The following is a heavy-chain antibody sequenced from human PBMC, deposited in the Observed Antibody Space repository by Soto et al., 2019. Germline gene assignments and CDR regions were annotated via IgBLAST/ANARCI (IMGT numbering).Heavy chain of an antibody. CDR3: AKESRIVVVSLFDY. V-gene: IGHV3-23*01. CDR2: ISGSGGST. J-gene: IGHJ4*02. Sequence: PGESLTLSCPASGFTLTSYAMCWVRQPQGRGLEWVSAISGSGGSTYYADSVKGRFTISRDNSKNSLYLQRNSLRAENTVVYYGAKESRIVVVSLFDYWGQGTLVTVSS. CDR1: GFTLTSYA. D-gene: IGHD1-26*01.